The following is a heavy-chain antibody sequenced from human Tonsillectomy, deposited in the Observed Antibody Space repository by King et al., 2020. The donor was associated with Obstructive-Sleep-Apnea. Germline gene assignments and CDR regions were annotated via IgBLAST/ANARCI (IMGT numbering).Heavy chain of an antibody. CDR1: GGSIYRSTYY. Sequence: QLQESGPGLVKPSETLSLTCTVSGGSIYRSTYYWGWIRQPPGKGLEWIGTIYYSGSTYYNPSLTSRVTISVDTSKNQFSLKLSSVTAADTAVYFCARVGDYDWNYVFHIDPWGQGSMVTVSS. J-gene: IGHJ5*02. V-gene: IGHV4-39*07. CDR2: IYYSGST. CDR3: ARVGDYDWNYVFHIDP. D-gene: IGHD1-7*01.